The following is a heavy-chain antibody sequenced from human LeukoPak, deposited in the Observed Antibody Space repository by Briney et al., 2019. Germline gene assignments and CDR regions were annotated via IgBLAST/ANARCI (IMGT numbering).Heavy chain of an antibody. D-gene: IGHD6-19*01. CDR3: ARDPSNTRGRYQYFDI. V-gene: IGHV1-18*01. Sequence: ASVKVSCKASGYTFTHHGITWVRQAPGQGLEWLGWISAYNGDTIYAREFQGRVTLTTDTSTTTAYMEVRSLRSDDTAVYYCARDPSNTRGRYQYFDIWGRGTLVTVTS. J-gene: IGHJ2*01. CDR2: ISAYNGDT. CDR1: GYTFTHHG.